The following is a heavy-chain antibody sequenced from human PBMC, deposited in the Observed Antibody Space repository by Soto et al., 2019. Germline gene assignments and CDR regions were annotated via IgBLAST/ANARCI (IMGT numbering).Heavy chain of an antibody. Sequence: QVQLVESGGGVVQPGRSLRLSCAASGFTFSSYAMHWVRQAPGKGLEWVAVISYDGSNKYYADSVKGRFTISRDNSKNTLYLQMNSLRAEDTAVYYCARDQYGIAAAGTSYYYYYGMDVW. CDR2: ISYDGSNK. J-gene: IGHJ6*01. V-gene: IGHV3-30-3*01. CDR3: ARDQYGIAAAGTSYYYYYGMDV. D-gene: IGHD6-13*01. CDR1: GFTFSSYA.